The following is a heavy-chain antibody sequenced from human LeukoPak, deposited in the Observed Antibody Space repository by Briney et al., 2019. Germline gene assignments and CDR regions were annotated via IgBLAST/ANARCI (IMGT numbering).Heavy chain of an antibody. D-gene: IGHD3-22*01. CDR1: GVSISGYY. CDR2: IYYSGSA. CDR3: ARVGDSSGYSVLDS. J-gene: IGHJ4*02. V-gene: IGHV4-59*01. Sequence: KPSETLSLTCTVSGVSISGYYWSWIRRPPGKGLEWIGHIYYSGSADYNASLKSRATMFVDTSKNEFSLTLRSVTAADTAVYYCARVGDSSGYSVLDSWGQGTLVTVSS.